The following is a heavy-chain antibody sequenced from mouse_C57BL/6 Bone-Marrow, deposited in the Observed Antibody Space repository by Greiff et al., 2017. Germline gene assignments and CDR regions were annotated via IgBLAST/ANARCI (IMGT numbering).Heavy chain of an antibody. CDR3: ARLLRYFDY. J-gene: IGHJ2*01. Sequence: EVQVVESGGGLVKPGGSLKLSCAASGFTFSSYAMSWVRQTPEKRLEWVATISDGGSYTYYPDNVKGRFTISRDNAKNNLYLQMSHLKSEDTAMYYCARLLRYFDYWGQGTTLTVSS. CDR1: GFTFSSYA. V-gene: IGHV5-4*01. D-gene: IGHD1-1*01. CDR2: ISDGGSYT.